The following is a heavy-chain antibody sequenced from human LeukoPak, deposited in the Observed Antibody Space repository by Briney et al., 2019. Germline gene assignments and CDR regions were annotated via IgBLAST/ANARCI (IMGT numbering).Heavy chain of an antibody. CDR1: GFTFSSYS. CDR3: ASGKTAAGTDY. CDR2: ISSSSSYI. V-gene: IGHV3-21*01. D-gene: IGHD6-13*01. J-gene: IGHJ4*02. Sequence: GGSPRLSCAASGFTFSSYSMNWVRQAPGKGLEWVSSISSSSSYIYYADSVKGRFTISRDNAKNSLYLQMNSLRAEDTAVYYCASGKTAAGTDYWGQGTLVTVSS.